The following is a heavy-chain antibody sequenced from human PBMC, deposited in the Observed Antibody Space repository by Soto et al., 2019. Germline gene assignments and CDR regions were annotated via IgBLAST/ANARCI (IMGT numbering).Heavy chain of an antibody. J-gene: IGHJ5*02. Sequence: EVQLVESGGGLVKPGGSLRLSCAASGFTFSSYSMNWVRQAPGKGLEWVSSISSSSSYIYYADSVKGRFTISRDNAKNSLYLQMNSLRAEDTAVYYCAREISIAGPGWFDPWGQGTLVTVSS. CDR2: ISSSSSYI. D-gene: IGHD6-19*01. V-gene: IGHV3-21*01. CDR3: AREISIAGPGWFDP. CDR1: GFTFSSYS.